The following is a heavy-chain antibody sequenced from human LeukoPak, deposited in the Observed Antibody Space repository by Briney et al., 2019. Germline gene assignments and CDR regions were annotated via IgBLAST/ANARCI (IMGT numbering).Heavy chain of an antibody. Sequence: GGSLRLSCAASGFTFSSYGMHWVRQAPGKGLEWVAVISYDGSNKYYADSVKGRFTISRDSSKNTLYLQMNSLRAEDTAVYYCAKRSGDFWSAEFDYWGQGTLVTISS. CDR2: ISYDGSNK. CDR1: GFTFSSYG. V-gene: IGHV3-30*18. CDR3: AKRSGDFWSAEFDY. D-gene: IGHD3-3*01. J-gene: IGHJ4*02.